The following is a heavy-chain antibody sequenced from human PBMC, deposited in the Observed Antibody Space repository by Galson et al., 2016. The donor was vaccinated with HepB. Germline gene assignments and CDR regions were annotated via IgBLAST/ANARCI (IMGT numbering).Heavy chain of an antibody. CDR3: ARVKVPGTEDLQH. V-gene: IGHV3-30-3*01. CDR1: GFTFSNYA. D-gene: IGHD1-26*01. CDR2: ISHDGNTK. J-gene: IGHJ1*01. Sequence: SLRLSCAASGFTFSNYAMHWVRQAPGKGLEWVAVISHDGNTKYYTDSVEGRFTISRDNSKNTLYLGMNSLTPEDTAVYYCARVKVPGTEDLQHWGQGTLVTVSS.